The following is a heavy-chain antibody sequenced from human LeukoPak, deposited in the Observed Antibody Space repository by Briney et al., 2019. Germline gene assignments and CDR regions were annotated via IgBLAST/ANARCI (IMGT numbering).Heavy chain of an antibody. D-gene: IGHD5-12*01. CDR1: GYIFANYG. CDR2: ISADNRNT. J-gene: IGHJ4*02. Sequence: ASVKVSCKASGYIFANYGFSWVRQAPGQGLEWMGWISADNRNTKCAQKFQDRVTMTDDRSTSTVYMELRSLRSDDTAVYYCARDRRGYSAYDGEGFDYWGQGTLVTDSS. CDR3: ARDRRGYSAYDGEGFDY. V-gene: IGHV1-18*04.